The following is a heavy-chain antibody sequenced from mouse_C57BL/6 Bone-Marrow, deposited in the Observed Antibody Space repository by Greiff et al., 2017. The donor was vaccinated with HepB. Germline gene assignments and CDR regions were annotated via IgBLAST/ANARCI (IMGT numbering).Heavy chain of an antibody. Sequence: QVQLKQPGAELVKPGASVKMSCKASGYTFTSYWITWVKQRPGQGLEWIGDIYPGSGSTNYNEKFKSKATLTVDTSSSTAYMQLSSLTSEDSAVYYCASHAVVATPWYFDVWGTGTTVTVSS. CDR2: IYPGSGST. J-gene: IGHJ1*03. CDR3: ASHAVVATPWYFDV. D-gene: IGHD1-1*01. V-gene: IGHV1-55*01. CDR1: GYTFTSYW.